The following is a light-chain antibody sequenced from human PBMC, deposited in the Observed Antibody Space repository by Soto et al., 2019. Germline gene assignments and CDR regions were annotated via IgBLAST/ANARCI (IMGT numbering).Light chain of an antibody. CDR1: QSVSSY. V-gene: IGKV3-11*01. J-gene: IGKJ5*01. CDR2: DAS. Sequence: EIVLTQSPATLSLSPGERATLSCRASQSVSSYLAWYQQKPGQAPRLLIYDASNRATGIPVRFSGSGSGTDFTLTISSLEPEDFALYYCQQRNNWPITFGQGTRLRL. CDR3: QQRNNWPIT.